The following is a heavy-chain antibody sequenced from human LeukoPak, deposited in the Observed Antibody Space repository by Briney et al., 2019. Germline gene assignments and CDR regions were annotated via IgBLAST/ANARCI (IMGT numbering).Heavy chain of an antibody. CDR1: GFTFGSHY. D-gene: IGHD5-18*01. V-gene: IGHV3-7*01. CDR3: ARDCGTKAAMDFDY. Sequence: GGSLRLSCATSGFTFGSHYMSWVRQAPGKGPEWVANIKRDGSEKYYVDSVKGRFTISRDNAKNSLYLQMNSLRAEDTAVYYCARDCGTKAAMDFDYWGQGTLVTVSS. J-gene: IGHJ4*02. CDR2: IKRDGSEK.